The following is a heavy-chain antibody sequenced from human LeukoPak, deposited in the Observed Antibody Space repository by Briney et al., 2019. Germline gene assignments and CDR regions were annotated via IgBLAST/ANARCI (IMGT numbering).Heavy chain of an antibody. D-gene: IGHD2-15*01. CDR1: GFTFSSYW. CDR3: ARDQLYCSGGICYFDY. Sequence: GGSLRLSCAASGFTFSSYWMHWVRQAPGKGLVWVSRINSDGRSTSYADSVKGRFTISRDNTKNTLYLQMNSLRVEDTAVYYCARDQLYCSGGICYFDYWGQGTLVIVSS. V-gene: IGHV3-74*01. CDR2: INSDGRST. J-gene: IGHJ4*02.